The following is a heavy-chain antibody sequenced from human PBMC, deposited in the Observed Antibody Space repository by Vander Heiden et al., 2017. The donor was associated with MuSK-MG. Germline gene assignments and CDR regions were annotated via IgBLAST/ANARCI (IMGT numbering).Heavy chain of an antibody. J-gene: IGHJ4*02. V-gene: IGHV1-69*06. CDR3: ARICSCGSCPIDY. CDR1: GGTFSSYA. CDR2: IIPIFGTA. D-gene: IGHD2-15*01. Sequence: KKPGSSVKVSCKASGGTFSSYAISWVRQAPGQGLEWMGGIIPIFGTANYAQKFQGRVTITADKSTSTAYMELSRMRSEDTAVYYCARICSCGSCPIDYWGQGTLVTVSS.